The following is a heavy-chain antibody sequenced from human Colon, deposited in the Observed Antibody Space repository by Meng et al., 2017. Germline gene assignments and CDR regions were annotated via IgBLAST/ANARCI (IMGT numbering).Heavy chain of an antibody. D-gene: IGHD2-2*01. J-gene: IGHJ4*02. Sequence: GESLKISCAASGFTFSSYTMNWVRQAPGKGLEWVSSISTRGSYRSYADSVRGRVTISRDNAGNSLFLQMNSLRAEDTAVYYCAREMSCSITCPFDYWGQGALVTVSS. CDR3: AREMSCSITCPFDY. CDR2: ISTRGSYR. CDR1: GFTFSSYT. V-gene: IGHV3-21*01.